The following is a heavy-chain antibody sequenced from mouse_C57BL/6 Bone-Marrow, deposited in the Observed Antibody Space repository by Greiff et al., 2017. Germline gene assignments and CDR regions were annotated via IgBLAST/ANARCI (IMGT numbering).Heavy chain of an antibody. CDR3: ARDYGSSQSFYAMDY. Sequence: EVKLQESGPGLVKPSQSLSLTCSVTGYSITSGYYWNWIRQFPGNKLEWMGYISYDGSNNYNPSLKNRISITRDTSKNQFFLKLNSVTTEDTATYYCARDYGSSQSFYAMDYWGQGTSVTVSS. J-gene: IGHJ4*01. V-gene: IGHV3-6*01. CDR1: GYSITSGYY. D-gene: IGHD1-1*01. CDR2: ISYDGSN.